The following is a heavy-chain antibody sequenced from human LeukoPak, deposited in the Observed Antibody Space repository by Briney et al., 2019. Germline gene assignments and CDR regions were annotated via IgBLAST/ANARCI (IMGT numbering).Heavy chain of an antibody. Sequence: GGSLRLSCAASGFTFSNYWMHWVRQAPGKGLEWVANIKGDEGEKYYVDSVKGRFSTSRDNAKNSLYLQMNSLRAEDTAVYYCARALSGWGQGTLVTVSS. V-gene: IGHV3-7*03. D-gene: IGHD3-3*01. CDR3: ARALSG. CDR1: GFTFSNYW. J-gene: IGHJ4*02. CDR2: IKGDEGEK.